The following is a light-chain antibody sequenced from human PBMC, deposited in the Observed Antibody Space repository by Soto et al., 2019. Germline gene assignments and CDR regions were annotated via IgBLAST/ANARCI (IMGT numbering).Light chain of an antibody. CDR3: QALDSSTGV. J-gene: IGLJ1*01. CDR2: HDS. V-gene: IGLV3-1*01. CDR1: KLGDKY. Sequence: SYELTQPPSVSVSPGQTASITCSGDKLGDKYACWYQQKPGQSPVLVINHDSKRPSGTPERFSGSNSGNTATLTISGTQAMDEDDYYCQALDSSTGVFGTGTKLTVL.